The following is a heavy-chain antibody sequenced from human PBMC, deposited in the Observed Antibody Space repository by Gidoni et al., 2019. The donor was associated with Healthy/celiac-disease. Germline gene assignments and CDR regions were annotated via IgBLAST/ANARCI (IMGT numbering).Heavy chain of an antibody. V-gene: IGHV3-11*01. Sequence: QVQLVESGGRLVKPGGSLSLSCAASGFTFSDYYMSWIRQAPGKGLEWVSYISSSGSTIYYADSVKGRFTISRDNAKNSLYLQMNSLRAEDTAVYYCARDPFYSSGSEYYFDYWGQGTLVTVSS. CDR1: GFTFSDYY. CDR3: ARDPFYSSGSEYYFDY. J-gene: IGHJ4*02. D-gene: IGHD6-19*01. CDR2: ISSSGSTI.